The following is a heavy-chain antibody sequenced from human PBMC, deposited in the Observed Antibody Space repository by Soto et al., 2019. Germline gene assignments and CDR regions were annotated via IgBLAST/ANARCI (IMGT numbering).Heavy chain of an antibody. CDR3: AREASVLIPAAQPSRFDS. CDR2: ISPYSGYT. D-gene: IGHD2-2*01. CDR1: GYSFMKYG. V-gene: IGHV1-18*01. J-gene: IGHJ5*01. Sequence: EASVKVSCKGFGYSFMKYGINWVRQAPGQGLEWVGWISPYSGYTHSAQKFHGRLTLTTDTAASTAYMELRILGSADTALYYCAREASVLIPAAQPSRFDSWGQGTLVTVSS.